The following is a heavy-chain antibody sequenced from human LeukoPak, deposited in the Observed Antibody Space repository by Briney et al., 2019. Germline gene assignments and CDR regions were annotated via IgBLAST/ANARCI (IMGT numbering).Heavy chain of an antibody. CDR2: ISSGSSAI. Sequence: AGGSLRLSCAASGFTFSIYNMNWVRQAPGKGLEWVSYISSGSSAIYYADSVKGRFTISRDNAKNSLYLQMNSLRAEDTAVYYCAVAYYYGSGDAFDIWGQGTKVTVSS. V-gene: IGHV3-48*01. CDR1: GFTFSIYN. CDR3: AVAYYYGSGDAFDI. J-gene: IGHJ3*02. D-gene: IGHD3-10*01.